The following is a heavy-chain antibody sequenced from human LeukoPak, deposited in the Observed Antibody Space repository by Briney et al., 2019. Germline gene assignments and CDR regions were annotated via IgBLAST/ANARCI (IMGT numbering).Heavy chain of an antibody. D-gene: IGHD2-21*01. CDR3: ATRVANYYYGMDV. CDR1: GGTFSSYT. V-gene: IGHV1-69*02. Sequence: SVKVSCKASGGTFSSYTISWVRQAPGQGLEWMGRIIPILGIANYAQKFQGRVTITADKSTSTAYMELSSLRSEDTAVYYCATRVANYYYGMDVWGKGTTVTVSS. J-gene: IGHJ6*04. CDR2: IIPILGIA.